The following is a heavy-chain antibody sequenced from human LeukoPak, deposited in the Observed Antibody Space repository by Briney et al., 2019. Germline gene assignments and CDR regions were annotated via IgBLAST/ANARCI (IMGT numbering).Heavy chain of an antibody. CDR1: GFTFSNAW. CDR3: ARRRLRFLDFGNLDAFDI. D-gene: IGHD3-3*01. J-gene: IGHJ3*02. CDR2: ISYDGNNK. Sequence: PGGSLRLSCAASGFTFSNAWMSWVRQAPGKGLEWVAIISYDGNNKYYEDSVKGRFTISRDNSKNTLFLQMISLRAEDTAVYYCARRRLRFLDFGNLDAFDIWGQGTMVTVSS. V-gene: IGHV3-30-3*01.